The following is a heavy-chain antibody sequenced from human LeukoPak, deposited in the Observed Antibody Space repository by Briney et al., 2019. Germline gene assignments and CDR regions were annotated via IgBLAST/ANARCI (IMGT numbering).Heavy chain of an antibody. D-gene: IGHD2-2*01. CDR1: GFTFSTYG. CDR3: ARAEVPGAIKSGAFDI. Sequence: GGSLRLSCAASGFTFSTYGMHWVRQAPGKGLAWVAVIWDDGTNKYYADSVKGRFTISRDKSRNKLYLQMNSLRAEDTAVYYCARAEVPGAIKSGAFDIWGQGTMVTVSS. V-gene: IGHV3-33*01. CDR2: IWDDGTNK. J-gene: IGHJ3*02.